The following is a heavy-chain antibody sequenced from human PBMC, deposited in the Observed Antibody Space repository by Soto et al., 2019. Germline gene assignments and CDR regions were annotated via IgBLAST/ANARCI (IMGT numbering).Heavy chain of an antibody. CDR3: ARDQNLRGYSGYYYYYGMDV. J-gene: IGHJ6*02. CDR1: GFTFSSYS. CDR2: ISSSSSTI. V-gene: IGHV3-48*02. D-gene: IGHD5-12*01. Sequence: QPGGSLRLSCAASGFTFSSYSMNWVRQAPGKGLEWVSYISSSSSTIYYADSVKGRFTISRDNAKNSLYLQMNSLRDEDTAVYYCARDQNLRGYSGYYYYYGMDVWGQGTTVTVSS.